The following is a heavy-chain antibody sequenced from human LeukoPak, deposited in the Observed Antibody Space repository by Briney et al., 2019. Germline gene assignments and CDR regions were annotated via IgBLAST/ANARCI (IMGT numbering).Heavy chain of an antibody. CDR3: ARRLGYCSGGSCINWFDP. D-gene: IGHD2-15*01. J-gene: IGHJ5*02. CDR2: IIDVGGT. Sequence: PGGSLRLSCAVSGSTLTEHAWSWVRQAPGEGLEWVSGIIDVGGTYYADSVKGRFTISRDSSKNTLYLQMNSLRAEDTAVYYCARRLGYCSGGSCINWFDPWGQGTLVTVSS. V-gene: IGHV3-23*01. CDR1: GSTLTEHA.